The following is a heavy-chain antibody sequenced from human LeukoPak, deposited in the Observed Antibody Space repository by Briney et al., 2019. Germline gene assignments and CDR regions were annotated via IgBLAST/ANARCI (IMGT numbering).Heavy chain of an antibody. CDR2: INHSGGA. J-gene: IGHJ4*02. CDR3: ARVPLRFLEPFDY. CDR1: GASLIGYY. Sequence: SETLSLTCALYGASLIGYYRSWVRHPPRKGLEWIGEINHSGGANSNPSLKSRVTISADTSKSQFSLKLGSVTAADTAVYYCARVPLRFLEPFDYWGQGTLVTVSS. V-gene: IGHV4-34*01. D-gene: IGHD3-3*01.